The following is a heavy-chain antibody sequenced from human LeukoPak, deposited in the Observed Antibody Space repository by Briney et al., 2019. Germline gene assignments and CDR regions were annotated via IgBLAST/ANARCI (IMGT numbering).Heavy chain of an antibody. D-gene: IGHD3-22*01. CDR1: GGSFSGYY. CDR3: ARHGWGGKRIVVVITTPFDY. J-gene: IGHJ4*02. CDR2: INHSGST. V-gene: IGHV4-34*01. Sequence: SETLSLTCAVYGGSFSGYYWSWIRQPPGKGLEWIGEINHSGSTNYNPSLKSRVTISVDTSKNQFSLKLSSVTAADTAVYYCARHGWGGKRIVVVITTPFDYWGQGTLVTVSS.